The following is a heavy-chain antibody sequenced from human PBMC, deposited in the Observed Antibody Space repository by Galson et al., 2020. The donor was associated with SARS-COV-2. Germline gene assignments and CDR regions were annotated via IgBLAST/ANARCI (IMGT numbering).Heavy chain of an antibody. D-gene: IGHD2-21*01. CDR2: IYSGATT. CDR1: GFTVSSSY. CDR3: ARVSYCGGDFCGLDV. J-gene: IGHJ6*02. Sequence: GGSLRLSCAVSGFTVSSSYMSWVRRAPGQGLEWVSIIYSGATTYYADSMRGRFTISRHFSKNTLDLQMNSLTTEDTAVYYCARVSYCGGDFCGLDVWGQGTTVTVSS. V-gene: IGHV3-53*04.